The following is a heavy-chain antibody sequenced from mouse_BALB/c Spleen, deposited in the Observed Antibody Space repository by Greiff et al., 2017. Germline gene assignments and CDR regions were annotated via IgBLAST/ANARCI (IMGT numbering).Heavy chain of an antibody. CDR3: ASYDYDGAMDY. CDR2: IWAGGST. J-gene: IGHJ4*01. CDR1: GFSLTSYG. Sequence: VQLQQSGPGLVAPSQSLSITCTVSGFSLTSYGVHWVRQPPGKGLEWLGVIWAGGSTNYNSALMSRLSISKDNSKSQVFLKMNSLQTDDTAMYYCASYDYDGAMDYWGQGTSVTVSS. D-gene: IGHD2-4*01. V-gene: IGHV2-9*02.